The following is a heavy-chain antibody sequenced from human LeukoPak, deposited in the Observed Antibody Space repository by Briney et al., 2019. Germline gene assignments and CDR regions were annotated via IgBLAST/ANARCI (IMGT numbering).Heavy chain of an antibody. J-gene: IGHJ6*02. CDR2: INHSGST. Sequence: PSETLSLTCAVYGGSFSGYYWNWIRQPPGKGLEWIGEINHSGSTNYNPSLKSRVTMSVDTSKNQFSLKLSSVTAADTAVYYCARDRGSGSYDYYYGMDVWGQGTTVTVSS. CDR1: GGSFSGYY. V-gene: IGHV4-34*01. D-gene: IGHD3-10*01. CDR3: ARDRGSGSYDYYYGMDV.